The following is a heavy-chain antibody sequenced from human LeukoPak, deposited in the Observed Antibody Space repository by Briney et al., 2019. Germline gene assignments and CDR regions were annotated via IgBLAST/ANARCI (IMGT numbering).Heavy chain of an antibody. CDR3: ARYCSGGSCFNQIGRGDDY. CDR1: GGSISSSSYY. D-gene: IGHD2-15*01. Sequence: PSETLSLTCTVSGGSISSSSYYWGWIRQPPGKGLDWIGSIYYSGSTYYNPSLKSRVTISVDTSKNQFSLKLSSVTAADTAVYYCARYCSGGSCFNQIGRGDDYWGQGTLVTVSS. J-gene: IGHJ4*02. V-gene: IGHV4-39*01. CDR2: IYYSGST.